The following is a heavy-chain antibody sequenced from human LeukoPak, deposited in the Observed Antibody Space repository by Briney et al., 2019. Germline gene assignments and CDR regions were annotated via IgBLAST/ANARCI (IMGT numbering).Heavy chain of an antibody. D-gene: IGHD3-22*01. J-gene: IGHJ4*02. Sequence: ASVKVSCKAFGYTFTKEAISWVRQAPGQGLEWMGWINPNSGGTNYAQKFQGRVTMTRDTSISTAYMELSRLRSDDTAVYYCVLNSGYSTPFDYWGQGTLVTVSS. CDR2: INPNSGGT. CDR3: VLNSGYSTPFDY. CDR1: GYTFTKEA. V-gene: IGHV1-2*02.